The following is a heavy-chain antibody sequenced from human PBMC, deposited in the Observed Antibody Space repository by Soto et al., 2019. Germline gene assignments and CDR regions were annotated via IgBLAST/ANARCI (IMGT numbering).Heavy chain of an antibody. V-gene: IGHV4-59*01. D-gene: IGHD6-19*01. Sequence: SETLSLTCTVSGGSISSYYWSWIRQPPGKGLEWIGYIYYSGSTNYNPSLKSRVTISVDTSKNQFSLKLSSVTAADTAVYYCASSSGSYRRWGQGTLVTVSS. CDR2: IYYSGST. CDR3: ASSSGSYRR. CDR1: GGSISSYY. J-gene: IGHJ4*02.